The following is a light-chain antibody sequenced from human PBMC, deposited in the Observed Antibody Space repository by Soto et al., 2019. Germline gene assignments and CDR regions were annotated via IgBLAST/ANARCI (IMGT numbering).Light chain of an antibody. CDR1: QTISTY. J-gene: IGKJ2*01. CDR2: GAS. V-gene: IGKV1-39*01. Sequence: DIQMTQSPSTLSASIGDTVTITCRTSQTISTYLNWYQQKPGKAPQLLIYGASSLQSEIPSRFTGSGSVTHFTLTITSLQPEDFAIYYCQQSFATPIYTFGQGTRLEI. CDR3: QQSFATPIYT.